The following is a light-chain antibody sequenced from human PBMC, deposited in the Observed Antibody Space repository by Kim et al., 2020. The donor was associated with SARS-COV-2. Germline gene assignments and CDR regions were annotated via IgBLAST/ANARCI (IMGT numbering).Light chain of an antibody. J-gene: IGKJ2*02. CDR3: QQYVGSPCT. CDR1: QRISSRY. V-gene: IGKV3-20*01. Sequence: LSLGERASRSCRTSQRISSRYLAWCQQKPGQAPRLIIYGAGSRATGSPDRFSGSGSGTDFTLTSSRLEAEDFAVYYCQQYVGSPCTFGQGTKLEI. CDR2: GAG.